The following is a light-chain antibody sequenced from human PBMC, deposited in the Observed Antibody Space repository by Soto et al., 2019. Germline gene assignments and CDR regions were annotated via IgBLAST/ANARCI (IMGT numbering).Light chain of an antibody. Sequence: EIVLTQSPGTLSLSPGERATLSCTASQSVSSSYLAWYQQKPGQAPRLLIYGASGRATGIPDRFSGSGSGTDFTLTISRLEPEDFAVYYCQQYPGYTFGQGTKLEIK. CDR2: GAS. CDR1: QSVSSSY. CDR3: QQYPGYT. J-gene: IGKJ2*01. V-gene: IGKV3-20*01.